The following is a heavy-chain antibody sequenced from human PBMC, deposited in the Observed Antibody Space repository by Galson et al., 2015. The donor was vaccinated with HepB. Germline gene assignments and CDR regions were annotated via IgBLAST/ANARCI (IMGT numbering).Heavy chain of an antibody. J-gene: IGHJ2*01. V-gene: IGHV3-7*03. CDR2: VKEDGSKT. D-gene: IGHD7-27*01. CDR1: GFTFNNYW. CDR3: ARVLLLSGDRGPDWYFDL. Sequence: SLRLSCAASGFTFNNYWMNWLRQAPGKRLERVAAVKEDGSKTLYVDSVKGRFTISRDNAKNSLYLQMNSLRAEDTAVYYCARVLLLSGDRGPDWYFDLWGRGTLVAVSS.